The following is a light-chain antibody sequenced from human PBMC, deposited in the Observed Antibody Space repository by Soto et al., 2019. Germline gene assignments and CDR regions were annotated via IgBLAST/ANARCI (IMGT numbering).Light chain of an antibody. J-gene: IGKJ5*01. CDR1: QGISNY. CDR2: AAS. Sequence: DLQMTPSPSSLSASVGGRVTIPCRASQGISNYLAWYQQKPGKVPNLLIYAASTLQSGVPSRFSGSGSGTDFTLTISSLQPGDVATYYCQNHDSAPITFGQGTRLEIK. V-gene: IGKV1-27*01. CDR3: QNHDSAPIT.